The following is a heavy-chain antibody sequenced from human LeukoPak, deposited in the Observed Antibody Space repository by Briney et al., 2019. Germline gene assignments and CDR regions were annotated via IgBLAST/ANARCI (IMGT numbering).Heavy chain of an antibody. V-gene: IGHV1-2*04. CDR2: INPNSGGT. D-gene: IGHD6-13*01. CDR1: GYTFTGYY. J-gene: IGHJ5*02. CDR3: ARGDSSSWGWFDL. Sequence: GASVKVSCKASGYTFTGYYMHWVRQAPGQGLEWMGWINPNSGGTNYAQKFQGWVTMTRDTSISTAYMELSRLRSDDTAVYYCARGDSSSWGWFDLWGQGTLVTVSS.